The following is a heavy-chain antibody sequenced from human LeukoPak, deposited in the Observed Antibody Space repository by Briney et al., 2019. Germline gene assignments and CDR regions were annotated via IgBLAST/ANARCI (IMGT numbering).Heavy chain of an antibody. J-gene: IGHJ4*02. CDR3: ITPLPYSAQ. Sequence: LRLSXXASXXTXSNAYMNWVRQAPGKGLEWVGRIKPKTDGETTESPAPLKDRFSISRDDSKSMMYLQMNSLKTEDTAVYYCITPLPYSAQGGQGTLVTVSS. V-gene: IGHV3-15*07. CDR1: XXTXSNAY. CDR2: IKPKTDGETT. D-gene: IGHD2-21*01.